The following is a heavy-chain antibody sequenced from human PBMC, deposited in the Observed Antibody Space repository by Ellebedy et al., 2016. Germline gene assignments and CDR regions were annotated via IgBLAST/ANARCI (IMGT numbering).Heavy chain of an antibody. V-gene: IGHV1-3*01. CDR3: ARGIITAVGLQPNFDY. J-gene: IGHJ4*02. CDR2: INAGNGNT. Sequence: ASVKVSCKASGYTFTTYAMHWVRQAPGQGLEWMGWINAGNGNTKYSQKFQGRVSINRDTSASTAYMELSSLRSEDTAVYYCARGIITAVGLQPNFDYWGQGALATVSS. D-gene: IGHD6-13*01. CDR1: GYTFTTYA.